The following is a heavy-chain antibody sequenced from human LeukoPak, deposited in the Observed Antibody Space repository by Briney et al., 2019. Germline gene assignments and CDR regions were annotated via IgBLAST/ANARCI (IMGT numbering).Heavy chain of an antibody. CDR3: AKARDSGTPALDF. CDR2: TRYDERKT. CDR1: GFTFSNNG. V-gene: IGHV3-30*02. Sequence: GGALRLSCAASGFTFSNNGMHWVRQTPGKGLEWVAFTRYDERKTFYGDSVRGRFTISRDNSKNTLYLQMNSLTTDDSAVYYCAKARDSGTPALDFWGQGTLVTVSS. D-gene: IGHD1-26*01. J-gene: IGHJ4*02.